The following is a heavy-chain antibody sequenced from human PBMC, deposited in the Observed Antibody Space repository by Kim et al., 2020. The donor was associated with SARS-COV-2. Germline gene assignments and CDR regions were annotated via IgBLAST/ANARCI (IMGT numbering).Heavy chain of an antibody. D-gene: IGHD3-3*01. J-gene: IGHJ4*02. Sequence: VKGRFTISRDNSKSTLYLQRSSLRAEDTAVYYCVKDHDFWSGYYSGGFDYWGQGTLVTVSS. V-gene: IGHV3-64D*09. CDR3: VKDHDFWSGYYSGGFDY.